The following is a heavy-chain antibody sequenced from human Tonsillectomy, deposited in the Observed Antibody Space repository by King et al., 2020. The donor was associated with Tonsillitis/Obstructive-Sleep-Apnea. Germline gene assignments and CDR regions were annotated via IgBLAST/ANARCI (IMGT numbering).Heavy chain of an antibody. Sequence: LQLQESGPGLVKPSETLSLTCTVSGGSISSYYWSWIRQPPGKGLEWIGYIYYSGSTNYNPSLKSRVTISVDTSKNQFSLKLSSVTAADTAVYYCARDGSWYGNFDLWGRGTLVTVSS. V-gene: IGHV4-59*01. CDR1: GGSISSYY. J-gene: IGHJ2*01. CDR2: IYYSGST. D-gene: IGHD6-13*01. CDR3: ARDGSWYGNFDL.